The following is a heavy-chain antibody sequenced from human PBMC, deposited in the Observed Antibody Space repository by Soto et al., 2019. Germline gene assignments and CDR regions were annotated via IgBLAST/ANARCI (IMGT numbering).Heavy chain of an antibody. D-gene: IGHD4-4*01. Sequence: QITLKESGPTLVKPTQTLTLTCTVSGFSLITIGVGVGWVRQPPGKAPEWLALIYWDDDKRYSPSLNSRLTITRDTFRNPVVLTMTNMDPVDTATYYCAHRGRDDYIHYWGQGILVTVSS. CDR2: IYWDDDK. CDR1: GFSLITIGVG. CDR3: AHRGRDDYIHY. J-gene: IGHJ4*02. V-gene: IGHV2-5*02.